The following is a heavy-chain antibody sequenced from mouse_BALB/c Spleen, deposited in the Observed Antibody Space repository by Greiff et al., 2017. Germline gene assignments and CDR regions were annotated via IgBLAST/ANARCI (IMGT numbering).Heavy chain of an antibody. CDR1: GFTFSSYT. V-gene: IGHV5-12-2*01. Sequence: EVMLVESGGGLVQPGGSLKLSCAASGFTFSSYTMSWVRQTPEKRLEWVAYISNGGGSTYYPDTVKGRFTISRDNAKNTLYLQMSSLKSEDTAMYYCARHPGRYGSDYFDYWGQGTTLTVSS. CDR2: ISNGGGST. CDR3: ARHPGRYGSDYFDY. D-gene: IGHD1-1*01. J-gene: IGHJ2*01.